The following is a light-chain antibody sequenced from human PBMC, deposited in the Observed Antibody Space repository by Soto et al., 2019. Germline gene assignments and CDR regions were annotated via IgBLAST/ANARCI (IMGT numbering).Light chain of an antibody. CDR3: QQYAKWPLT. CDR2: RAS. CDR1: QSGGSN. V-gene: IGKV3-15*01. Sequence: EVVMTQSPATLSVSPGEITSLSCRASQSGGSNLGWYQQKPGQAPRLLIYRASTRATGIPARFSGSGSGTEFTLTISSLQSEDIAVYYCQQYAKWPLTFGGGTKVEIK. J-gene: IGKJ4*01.